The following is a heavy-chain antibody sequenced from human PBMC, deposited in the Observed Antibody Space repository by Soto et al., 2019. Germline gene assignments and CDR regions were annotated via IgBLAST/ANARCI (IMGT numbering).Heavy chain of an antibody. J-gene: IGHJ4*02. CDR2: IIPVVGTT. CDR3: ARGLLYATTYFEY. CDR1: GDTFTTNS. Sequence: QVQLVQSGAEVKKPGSSVKVSCKASGDTFTTNSLNWVRQAPGQGLEWMGGIIPVVGTTKYAQKYQDRVTISGDKSTNTAYMELGSLRSDDTAVYYCARGLLYATTYFEYWGQGTPVTVSS. D-gene: IGHD2-8*01. V-gene: IGHV1-69*06.